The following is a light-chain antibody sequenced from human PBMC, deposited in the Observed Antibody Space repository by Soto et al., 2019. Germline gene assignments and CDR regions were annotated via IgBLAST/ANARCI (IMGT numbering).Light chain of an antibody. V-gene: IGKV3-15*01. CDR1: ETVATN. CDR3: QQYVNSPRT. Sequence: VMTQSPATLSVSPGERATLSCWASETVATNLAWYQQKPGQAPRLLISGASTRAAGISDRFRGSGSGTEFTLTISSLRSEDSAVYYCQQYVNSPRTFGQGTKVEI. CDR2: GAS. J-gene: IGKJ1*01.